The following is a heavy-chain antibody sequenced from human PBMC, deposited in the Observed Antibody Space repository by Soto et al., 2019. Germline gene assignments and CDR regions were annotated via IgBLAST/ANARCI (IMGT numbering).Heavy chain of an antibody. J-gene: IGHJ4*02. CDR3: ARSWDYYDSSGYYLGYFDY. V-gene: IGHV1-69*13. Sequence: ASVKVSCKASGGTFSSYAISWVRQAPGQGLEWMGGIIPIFGTANYAQKFQGRVTITADESTSTAYMELSSLRSEDTAVYYCARSWDYYDSSGYYLGYFDYWGQGTLVTVSS. D-gene: IGHD3-22*01. CDR2: IIPIFGTA. CDR1: GGTFSSYA.